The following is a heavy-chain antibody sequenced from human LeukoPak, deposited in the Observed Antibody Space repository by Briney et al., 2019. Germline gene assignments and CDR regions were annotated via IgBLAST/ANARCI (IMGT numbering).Heavy chain of an antibody. CDR1: GGSFSGYY. D-gene: IGHD4-17*01. CDR2: INHSGST. CDR3: ARAGLNGDVDY. Sequence: SETLSLTCAGYGGSFSGYYWSWIRQPPGKGLEWIGEINHSGSTNYNPSLKSRVTISVDTSKNQFSLKLSSVTAADTAVYYCARAGLNGDVDYWGQGTLVTVSS. V-gene: IGHV4-34*01. J-gene: IGHJ4*02.